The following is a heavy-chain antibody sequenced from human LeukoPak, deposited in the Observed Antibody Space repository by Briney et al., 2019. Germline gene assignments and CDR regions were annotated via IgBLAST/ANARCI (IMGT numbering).Heavy chain of an antibody. D-gene: IGHD2-2*01. CDR3: AKDSRDFVVVPSAVSDY. CDR1: RFTFSNYC. V-gene: IGHV3-23*01. CDR2: ISGSGGST. Sequence: GESLRLSCAASRFTFSNYCMSWVRQAPGKGLEWVAAISGSGGSTYYADSVKGRFTISRDNSKNTLLLQMNSLRAEDTAVYFCAKDSRDFVVVPSAVSDYWGQGTLVTVFS. J-gene: IGHJ4*02.